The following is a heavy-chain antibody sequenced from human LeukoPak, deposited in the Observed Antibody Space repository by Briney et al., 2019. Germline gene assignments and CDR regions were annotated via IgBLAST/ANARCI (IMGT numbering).Heavy chain of an antibody. CDR3: AINYYGSGSYFDY. CDR2: ISAYNGNT. CDR1: GYTFTSYG. J-gene: IGHJ4*02. V-gene: IGHV1-18*01. D-gene: IGHD3-10*01. Sequence: VASVKVSCKASGYTFTSYGISLVRQAPRQGLEWMGWISAYNGNTNYAQKLQGRVTMTTDTSTSTAYMELRSLRSDDTAVYYCAINYYGSGSYFDYWGQGTLVTVSS.